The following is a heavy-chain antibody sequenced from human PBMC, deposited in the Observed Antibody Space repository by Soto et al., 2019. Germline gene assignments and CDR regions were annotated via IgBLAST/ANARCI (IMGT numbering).Heavy chain of an antibody. J-gene: IGHJ4*02. D-gene: IGHD1-20*01. Sequence: SETLSLTCAVSGGSISSSNWWSWVRQPPGKGLEWIGEIYHSGSTNYNPSLKSRVTLSVDKSKNHFSLKLSSVTAADTAVYYCARATIPYNWNFDYWGQGTLVTVSS. V-gene: IGHV4-4*02. CDR1: GGSISSSNW. CDR2: IYHSGST. CDR3: ARATIPYNWNFDY.